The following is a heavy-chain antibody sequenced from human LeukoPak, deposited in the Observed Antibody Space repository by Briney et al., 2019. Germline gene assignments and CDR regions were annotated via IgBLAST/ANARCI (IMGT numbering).Heavy chain of an antibody. CDR2: ISGSGGST. D-gene: IGHD4-11*01. Sequence: PGGSLRLSCAASRFTFSSYAMSWVRQAPGKGLEWVSAISGSGGSTYYADSVKGRFTISRDNSRKTLYLQMNSLRAEDTAVYYRAKVGVTTFHFEYWGQGTLVTVSS. J-gene: IGHJ4*02. CDR3: AKVGVTTFHFEY. V-gene: IGHV3-23*01. CDR1: RFTFSSYA.